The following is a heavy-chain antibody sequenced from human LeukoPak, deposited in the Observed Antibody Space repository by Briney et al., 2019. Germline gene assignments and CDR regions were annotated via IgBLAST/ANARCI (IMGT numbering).Heavy chain of an antibody. CDR2: ISTSSSTI. Sequence: GGSLRLSCAASGFTFSSYSMNWVRQAPGKGLEWVSYISTSSSTIYYADSVKGRFTISRDNAKNSLYLQMNSLRDEDTAVYYCARDYRSSSGWTVDYWGQGTLVTVSS. CDR3: ARDYRSSSGWTVDY. CDR1: GFTFSSYS. V-gene: IGHV3-48*02. D-gene: IGHD6-19*01. J-gene: IGHJ4*02.